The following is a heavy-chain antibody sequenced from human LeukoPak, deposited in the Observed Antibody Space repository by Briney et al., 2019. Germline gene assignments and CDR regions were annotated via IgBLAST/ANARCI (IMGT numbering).Heavy chain of an antibody. CDR2: ISTSSSTI. Sequence: GGSLRLSCAASGFTFSSYSMNWVRQAPGKGLEWVSYISTSSSTIYYADSVKGRFTISRDNAKNSLYLQMNSLRDEDTAVYYCARDYRSSSGWTVDYWGQGTLVTVSS. CDR3: ARDYRSSSGWTVDY. CDR1: GFTFSSYS. V-gene: IGHV3-48*02. D-gene: IGHD6-19*01. J-gene: IGHJ4*02.